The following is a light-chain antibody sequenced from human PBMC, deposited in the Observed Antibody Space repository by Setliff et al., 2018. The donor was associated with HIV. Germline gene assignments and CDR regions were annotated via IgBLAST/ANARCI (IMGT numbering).Light chain of an antibody. J-gene: IGKJ2*01. CDR1: QSISSW. CDR3: QQYNSYPDT. V-gene: IGKV1-5*03. Sequence: DIQMTQSPSTLSASVGDRVTITCRASQSISSWLAWYQQKPGKAPKLLIYKASSLQIGVPSRFSGSGSGTEFTLTISSLQPDDFATYCCQQYNSYPDTFGQGTKVDIK. CDR2: KAS.